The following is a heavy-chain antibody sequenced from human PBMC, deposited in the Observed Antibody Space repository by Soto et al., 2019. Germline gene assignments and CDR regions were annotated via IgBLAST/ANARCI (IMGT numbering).Heavy chain of an antibody. Sequence: PSETLSLTCTVFGGSISSGGYSWSWIRQPPGKGLEWIGYIYHSGSTNYNPSLKSRVTISVDKSKNQFSLKLSSVTAADTAVYYCARDRIVVVPAAMKPYYYYGMDVWGQGTTVTVS. CDR3: ARDRIVVVPAAMKPYYYYGMDV. CDR1: GGSISSGGYS. CDR2: IYHSGST. V-gene: IGHV4-30-2*01. D-gene: IGHD2-2*01. J-gene: IGHJ6*02.